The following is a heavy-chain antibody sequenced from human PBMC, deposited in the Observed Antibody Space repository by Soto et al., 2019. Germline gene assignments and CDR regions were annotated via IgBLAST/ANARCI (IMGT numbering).Heavy chain of an antibody. CDR3: ARAVDYDFWSCQVSDGLDV. CDR2: IHTTGRT. D-gene: IGHD3-3*01. J-gene: IGHJ6*01. Sequence: QVQLHESGPGLVKPSETLSLMCVVTGGSIGNYYWTWIRQPAGKGLESIGRIHTTGRTSYNPSLKNRVTMALDIFKNHLSLNPTYVTAADTAVYYCARAVDYDFWSCQVSDGLDVWGQGNTVSVSS. V-gene: IGHV4-4*07. CDR1: GGSIGNYY.